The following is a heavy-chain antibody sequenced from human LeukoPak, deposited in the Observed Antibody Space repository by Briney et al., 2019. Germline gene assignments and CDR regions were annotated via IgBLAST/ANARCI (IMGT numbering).Heavy chain of an antibody. CDR1: RFYFSTYD. V-gene: IGHV3-48*03. D-gene: IGHD5-12*01. CDR2: IDSSGSTT. Sequence: GGSLRLSCTASRFYFSTYDMNWVRQVPGKGLEWVSYIDSSGSTTYYAGSVQGRLTISRDNAKNSLYLQMKSLRVEDTAFYYCASAHGGSGYDRPFDYWGQGTLVTVSS. J-gene: IGHJ4*02. CDR3: ASAHGGSGYDRPFDY.